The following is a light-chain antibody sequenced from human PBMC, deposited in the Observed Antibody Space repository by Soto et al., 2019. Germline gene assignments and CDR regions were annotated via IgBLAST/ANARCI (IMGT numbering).Light chain of an antibody. CDR1: NIGSKS. V-gene: IGLV3-21*04. CDR3: QVWDSSSDHPNSV. J-gene: IGLJ3*02. CDR2: YDS. Sequence: SYELTQPPSVSVAPGKTARITCGGNNIGSKSVHWYQQKPGQAPVLVIYYDSDRPSGIPERFSGSNSGNTATLTISRVEAGDEAVYYCQVWDSSSDHPNSVFGGGTKLTVL.